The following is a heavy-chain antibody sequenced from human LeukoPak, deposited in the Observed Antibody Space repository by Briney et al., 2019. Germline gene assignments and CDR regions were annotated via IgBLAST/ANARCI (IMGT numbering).Heavy chain of an antibody. V-gene: IGHV1-24*01. CDR2: FDPEDGET. CDR3: ATVPMRGAHYYDSSGYYRWFDP. D-gene: IGHD3-22*01. CDR1: GYTLTELS. Sequence: ASVTVSCKVSGYTLTELSMHWVRQAPGKGLEGRGGFDPEDGETIYAQTFQGRVTMTEDTSTDTAYMELSSLRSEDTAVYYCATVPMRGAHYYDSSGYYRWFDPWGQGTLVTVSS. J-gene: IGHJ5*02.